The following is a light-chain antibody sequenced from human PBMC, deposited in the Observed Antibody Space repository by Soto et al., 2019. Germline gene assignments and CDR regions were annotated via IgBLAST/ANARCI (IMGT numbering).Light chain of an antibody. V-gene: IGKV1-6*01. CDR1: QGIRND. CDR2: GAS. CDR3: LHDYSFPYT. J-gene: IGKJ2*01. Sequence: AIQMTQFLSSLSASVGDRVTITCRASQGIRNDLGWYQQKSGRAPKLLIFGASTLQSGVPSRFSGSGSGTDFTLTISSLQPEDFATYYCLHDYSFPYTFGQGTKVEIK.